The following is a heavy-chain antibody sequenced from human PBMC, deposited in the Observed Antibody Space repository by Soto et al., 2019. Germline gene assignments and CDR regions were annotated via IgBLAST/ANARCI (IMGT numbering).Heavy chain of an antibody. CDR3: ARGRWELLPSD. J-gene: IGHJ4*02. D-gene: IGHD1-26*01. V-gene: IGHV3-74*01. Sequence: EVQLVESGGGLVQPGGSLRLSCEASGFSFSSYWMLWVRQDPGKGLLWVARVSPDGWGTSYADSVKGRFTIFRDNAKNTVYLQMNSLRVEDTAVYFCARGRWELLPSDWGQGTLVTVSS. CDR2: VSPDGWGT. CDR1: GFSFSSYW.